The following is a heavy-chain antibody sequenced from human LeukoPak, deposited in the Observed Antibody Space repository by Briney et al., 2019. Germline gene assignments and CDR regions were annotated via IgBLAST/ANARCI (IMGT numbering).Heavy chain of an antibody. V-gene: IGHV3-53*01. D-gene: IGHD1-1*01. CDR3: ARALTTLTYEGY. CDR2: IYSDGST. Sequence: GGSLRLSCAASGFIVSSNYMSWVRQAPGKGLEWVSIIYSDGSTYYADSVKGRFTISRDNFKNILYFDMNSLRVEDTAVYYCARALTTLTYEGYWGQGTLVTVSS. CDR1: GFIVSSNY. J-gene: IGHJ4*02.